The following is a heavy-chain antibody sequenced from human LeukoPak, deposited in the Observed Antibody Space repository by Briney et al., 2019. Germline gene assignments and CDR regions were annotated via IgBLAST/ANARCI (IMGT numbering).Heavy chain of an antibody. CDR3: AKLGGHPLHNYYVGV. J-gene: IGHJ6*03. D-gene: IGHD3-16*01. Sequence: GGSLRLSCAASGFTFSGFAMSWVRRTPGKGLEWVSGISGSGDNTLYADSVKGRFTISRDNSNNTLYLQMNSLRAEDTAVYYCAKLGGHPLHNYYVGVWGKGTTVAVSS. CDR2: ISGSGDNT. CDR1: GFTFSGFA. V-gene: IGHV3-23*01.